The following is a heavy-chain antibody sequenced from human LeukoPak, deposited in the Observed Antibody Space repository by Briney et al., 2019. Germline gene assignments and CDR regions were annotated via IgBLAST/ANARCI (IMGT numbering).Heavy chain of an antibody. D-gene: IGHD3-22*01. CDR1: GGSISSYY. CDR2: IYYSGST. Sequence: PSETLSLTCAVSGGSISSYYWSWIRQPPGKGLEWIGYIYYSGSTNYNPSLKSRVTISVDTSKNQFSLKLSSVTAADTAVYYCARDYDSSGVSPDAGFDIWGQGTMVTVSS. J-gene: IGHJ3*02. V-gene: IGHV4-59*01. CDR3: ARDYDSSGVSPDAGFDI.